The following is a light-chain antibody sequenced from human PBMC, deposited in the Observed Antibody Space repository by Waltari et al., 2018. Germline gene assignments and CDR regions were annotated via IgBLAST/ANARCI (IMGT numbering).Light chain of an antibody. J-gene: IGLJ3*02. CDR1: ALPKKY. V-gene: IGLV3-10*01. CDR2: EDS. CDR3: YSTDSSDNHWV. Sequence: SYELTQPPSVSVSPGQTARITCSGDALPKKYAYWYQQKSGQAPVLVIYEDSKRPSGIPEIFSGSSSGTMATLTVSGAQEEDEADYYCYSTDSSDNHWVFGGGTKLTVL.